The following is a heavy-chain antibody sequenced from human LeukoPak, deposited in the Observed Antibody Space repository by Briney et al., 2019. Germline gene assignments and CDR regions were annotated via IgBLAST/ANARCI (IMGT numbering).Heavy chain of an antibody. J-gene: IGHJ4*02. CDR3: SLERFCSGGSCLMY. V-gene: IGHV3-15*01. CDR2: ITGGTT. D-gene: IGHD2-15*01. Sequence: GGSLRLSCSASGFTFSTYAMHWVRQAPGKGLEWIGRITGGTTDYAAPVKGRFTISRDDSKNTLYLQMNSLKTEDTAVYYCSLERFCSGGSCLMYWGQGTLVTVSS. CDR1: GFTFSTYA.